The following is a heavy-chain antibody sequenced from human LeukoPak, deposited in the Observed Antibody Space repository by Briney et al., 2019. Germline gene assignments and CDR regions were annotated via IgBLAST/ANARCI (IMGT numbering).Heavy chain of an antibody. J-gene: IGHJ4*02. Sequence: SVKVSCKASGGTFSSYTISWVRQAPGQGLELMGRIIPILGIANYAQKFQGRVTITADKSTSTAYMELSSLRSEDTAVYYCARDQGIFGVVINAYYFDYWGQGTLVTVSS. V-gene: IGHV1-69*04. CDR1: GGTFSSYT. CDR2: IIPILGIA. CDR3: ARDQGIFGVVINAYYFDY. D-gene: IGHD3-3*01.